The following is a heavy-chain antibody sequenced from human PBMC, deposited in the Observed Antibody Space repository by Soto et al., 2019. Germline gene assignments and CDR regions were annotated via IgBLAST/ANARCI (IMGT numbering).Heavy chain of an antibody. D-gene: IGHD2-15*01. CDR1: GFTFSDHY. J-gene: IGHJ4*02. CDR2: TRSKANSYTT. CDR3: VRGGSYSPFDY. V-gene: IGHV3-72*01. Sequence: EVQLVESGGGLVQPGGSLRLSCAASGFTFSDHYMDWVRQAPGKGLEWVGRTRSKANSYTTEYAASVKGRFTISRDDSKNSLYLQMDSLKTEDTAVYYCVRGGSYSPFDYWGQGTLVTVSS.